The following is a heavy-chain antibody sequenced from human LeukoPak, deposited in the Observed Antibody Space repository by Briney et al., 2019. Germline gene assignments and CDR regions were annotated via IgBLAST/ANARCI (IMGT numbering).Heavy chain of an antibody. V-gene: IGHV1-18*01. D-gene: IGHD2-2*01. CDR3: AILLEDIVVVPAHPHPYYFDY. CDR1: GYTFTSYG. Sequence: ASVKVSRKASGYTFTSYGISWLRQAPGQRLEWMGWISAYNGNTNYAQKLQGRVTMTTDTSTSTAYMELRSLRSDDTAVYYCAILLEDIVVVPAHPHPYYFDYWGQGTLVTVSS. J-gene: IGHJ4*02. CDR2: ISAYNGNT.